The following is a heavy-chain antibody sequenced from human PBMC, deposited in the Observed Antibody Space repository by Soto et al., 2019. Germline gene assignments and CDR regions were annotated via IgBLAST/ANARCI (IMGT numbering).Heavy chain of an antibody. V-gene: IGHV5-10-1*01. J-gene: IGHJ4*02. CDR1: GYNFLDYW. Sequence: GESLKISCRGSGYNFLDYWINWVRQVPGKGLEWMGKIDPKDSYTYYSPSFKGRVTISADKSINTAYLQWISLRASDTAIYFCARPLRTDHVVYDLGGPGILVTVSA. CDR3: ARPLRTDHVVYDL. D-gene: IGHD2-8*02. CDR2: IDPKDSYT.